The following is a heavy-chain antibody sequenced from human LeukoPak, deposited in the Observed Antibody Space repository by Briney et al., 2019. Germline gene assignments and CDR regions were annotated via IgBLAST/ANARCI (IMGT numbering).Heavy chain of an antibody. J-gene: IGHJ4*02. CDR1: GFTFSSYA. V-gene: IGHV3-30-3*01. CDR2: ISYDGSNK. CDR3: ARDIYSGYYLEGYYFDY. D-gene: IGHD5-12*01. Sequence: GGSLRLSCAASGFTFSSYAMHWVRQAPGKGLEWVAVISYDGSNKYYADSVKGRFTISRDNSKNTLYLQMNSLRAEDTAVYYCARDIYSGYYLEGYYFDYWGQGTLVTVSS.